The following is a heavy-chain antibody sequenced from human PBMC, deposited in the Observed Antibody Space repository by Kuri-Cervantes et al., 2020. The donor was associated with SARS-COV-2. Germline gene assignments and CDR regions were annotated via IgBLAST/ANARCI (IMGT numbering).Heavy chain of an antibody. CDR3: AKVILNSDSSTLGRFDF. J-gene: IGHJ4*02. Sequence: GEALKISCAASGFSFSGYAMSWVRQAPGKGLERVSAISAGGDTVLYADSVRGRFTISRDNSENTLYLQTNSLRAEDTAIYYCAKVILNSDSSTLGRFDFLGLGTLVTVSS. V-gene: IGHV3-23*01. D-gene: IGHD6-13*01. CDR2: ISAGGDTV. CDR1: GFSFSGYA.